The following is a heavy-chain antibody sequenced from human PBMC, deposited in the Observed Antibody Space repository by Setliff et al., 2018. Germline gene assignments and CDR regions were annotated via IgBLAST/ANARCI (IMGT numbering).Heavy chain of an antibody. CDR2: ISAYNGNT. V-gene: IGHV1-18*01. J-gene: IGHJ4*02. D-gene: IGHD3-22*01. CDR3: ARDRSGAGDYYVCSGYYDY. Sequence: AAVKVSCKASGYTFTSYGISWVRQAPGQGLEWTGWISAYNGNTNYAQKLQGRVTMTTDTPTSTAYMELRSLRSDDTAVYYCARDRSGAGDYYVCSGYYDYWGQGTLVTVSS. CDR1: GYTFTSYG.